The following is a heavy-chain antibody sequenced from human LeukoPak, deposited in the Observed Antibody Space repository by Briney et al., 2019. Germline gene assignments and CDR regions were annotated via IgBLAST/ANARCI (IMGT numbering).Heavy chain of an antibody. V-gene: IGHV5-51*01. D-gene: IGHD3-3*01. Sequence: GESLKISCQGSGYSFTSYWIGWVRQMPGKGLEWMGIIYPGDSDTRYSPSFQGQVTISADKSISTAYLQWSSLKASDTAMYYCARPGHTIFGVVSYYGMDVWGQGTTVTVSS. CDR3: ARPGHTIFGVVSYYGMDV. CDR1: GYSFTSYW. J-gene: IGHJ6*02. CDR2: IYPGDSDT.